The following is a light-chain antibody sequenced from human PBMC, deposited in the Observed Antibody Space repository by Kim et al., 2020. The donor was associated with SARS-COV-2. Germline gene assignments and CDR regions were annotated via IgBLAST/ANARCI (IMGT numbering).Light chain of an antibody. V-gene: IGLV2-14*03. CDR2: DVT. CDR1: NSLVGDYND. Sequence: GQSITISCTGSNSLVGDYNDVSWYQQHPAKAPKLIIFDVTYRPSGVSTRFSGSKSGNTASLTISGLQAEDEADYFCTSYASGDIVIIGGGTKVTVL. CDR3: TSYASGDIVI. J-gene: IGLJ2*01.